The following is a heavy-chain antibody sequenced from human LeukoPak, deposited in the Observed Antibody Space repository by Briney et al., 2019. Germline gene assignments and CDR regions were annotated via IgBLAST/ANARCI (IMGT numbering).Heavy chain of an antibody. CDR3: ARIMTTVTTSDY. D-gene: IGHD4-17*01. Sequence: GGSLILSCTASGFTFSSYEMNWVRQAPGKGLEWVSYIGSSGSNIYYADSMKGRFTISRDNAKNSLYLQMNSLRAEDTAVYYCARIMTTVTTSDYWGQGTLVTVSS. CDR2: IGSSGSNI. J-gene: IGHJ4*02. V-gene: IGHV3-48*03. CDR1: GFTFSSYE.